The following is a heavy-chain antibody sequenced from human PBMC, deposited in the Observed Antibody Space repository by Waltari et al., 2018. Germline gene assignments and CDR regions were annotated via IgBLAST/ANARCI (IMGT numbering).Heavy chain of an antibody. J-gene: IGHJ2*01. CDR1: GYSFSDYK. Sequence: QTQLVQSGVEVKRPGASVKVSCKASGYSFSDYKITWVRQAPGLGLEWMGWISSYNDDTNYAQNVQGRVTMTTDRSTATAYLELTSLKSDDAAVYYCARGAVFGVVINWYFDLWGPGTLVTVSS. D-gene: IGHD3-3*01. CDR3: ARGAVFGVVINWYFDL. V-gene: IGHV1-18*04. CDR2: ISSYNDDT.